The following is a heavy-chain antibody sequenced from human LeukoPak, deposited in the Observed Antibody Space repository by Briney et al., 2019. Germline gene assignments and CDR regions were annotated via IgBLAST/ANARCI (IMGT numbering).Heavy chain of an antibody. CDR3: GRDQGRSQGTADY. V-gene: IGHV3-7*01. J-gene: IGHJ4*02. CDR1: GFTFSGYW. CDR2: IKERGSEK. D-gene: IGHD1-1*01. Sequence: GGSLRLSCAASGFTFSGYWMSWVRQAPGKGLECVANIKERGSEKYYADSVNGRFTISRDNAKNLLYLQMNSPRADDTAVYYLGRDQGRSQGTADYWGQGTLCTASS.